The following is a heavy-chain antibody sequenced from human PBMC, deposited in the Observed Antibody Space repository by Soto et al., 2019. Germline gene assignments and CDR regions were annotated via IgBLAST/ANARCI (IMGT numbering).Heavy chain of an antibody. J-gene: IGHJ3*01. CDR3: SRADVGGSGYYRNGASDV. CDR1: GGSIDSGGYY. D-gene: IGHD3-3*01. Sequence: QVQLQESGPGLVKPSQTLSLICTVSGGSIDSGGYYWSWIRQHPGKGLEWIGYIHHSGTTYYNPSRESRVSISADTSQNQFSLTLSSVTAADTAIDFCSRADVGGSGYYRNGASDVWGQGTMVTVSS. V-gene: IGHV4-31*03. CDR2: IHHSGTT.